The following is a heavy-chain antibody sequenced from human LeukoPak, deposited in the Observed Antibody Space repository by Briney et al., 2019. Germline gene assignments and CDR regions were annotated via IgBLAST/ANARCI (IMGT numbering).Heavy chain of an antibody. J-gene: IGHJ2*01. CDR3: ARARRHTEYWYFDL. D-gene: IGHD3-16*02. V-gene: IGHV3-21*01. Sequence: GGSLRLSCAASGFTFSSYSMNWVRQAPGKGLEWVSSISSSSSYIYYADSVKGRFTISRDNAKNSLYLQMNSLRAEDTAVYYCARARRHTEYWYFDLWGRGTLVTVSS. CDR1: GFTFSSYS. CDR2: ISSSSSYI.